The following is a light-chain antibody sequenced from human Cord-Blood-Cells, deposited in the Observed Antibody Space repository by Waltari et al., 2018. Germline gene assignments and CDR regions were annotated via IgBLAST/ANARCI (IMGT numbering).Light chain of an antibody. J-gene: IGLJ2*01. Sequence: QSALTQPASVSGSPGQSITISCTGTSSDVGSYNLVSWYQQHPGKAPKLMIYEGSKRHSGVANRFSGSKSGNTASLTISGLQAEDEADYYCCSYAGSSTVVFGGGTKLTAL. V-gene: IGLV2-23*01. CDR1: SSDVGSYNL. CDR2: EGS. CDR3: CSYAGSSTVV.